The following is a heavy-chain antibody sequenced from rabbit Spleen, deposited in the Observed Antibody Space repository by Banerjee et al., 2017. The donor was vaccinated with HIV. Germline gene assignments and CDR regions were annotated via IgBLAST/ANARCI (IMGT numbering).Heavy chain of an antibody. V-gene: IGHV1S45*01. CDR3: ARDTGTSFSTYGMDL. CDR2: IRADNSGSA. Sequence: QEQLEESGGGLVQPEGSLTLTCTASGFSFSSNYYMCWVRQAPGKGLEWIACIRADNSGSAYYASWAKGRFTISKTSSTTVTLQMTSLTAADTATYFCARDTGTSFSTYGMDLWGPGTLVT. D-gene: IGHD8-1*01. J-gene: IGHJ6*01. CDR1: GFSFSSNYY.